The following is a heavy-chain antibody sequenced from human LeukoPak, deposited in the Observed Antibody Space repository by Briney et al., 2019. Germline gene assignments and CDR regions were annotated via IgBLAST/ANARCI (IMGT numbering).Heavy chain of an antibody. CDR3: ARDMITFGGPVDY. CDR2: IYTSGST. J-gene: IGHJ4*02. D-gene: IGHD3-16*01. Sequence: SETLSLTCTVSGGSIRNYYWSWIRQPAGKGLEWIGRIYTSGSTAYNPSFKSRVTMSVDTSKNQFSLKLSSVTAADTAVYYCARDMITFGGPVDYWGQGTLVTVSS. V-gene: IGHV4-4*07. CDR1: GGSIRNYY.